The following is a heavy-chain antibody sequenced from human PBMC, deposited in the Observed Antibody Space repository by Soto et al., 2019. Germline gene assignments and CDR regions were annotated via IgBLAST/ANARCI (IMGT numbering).Heavy chain of an antibody. Sequence: PSETLSLTCSFSGDSVTSHYFTWIRQSPEKGLEWIGYMHYTGFSHYNPSLKSRLTISVDKSKNQFTLQLTSVTVADTAVYYCAREGKYYYGMDVWGQGTTVTVSS. V-gene: IGHV4-59*02. J-gene: IGHJ6*02. CDR3: AREGKYYYGMDV. CDR2: MHYTGFS. CDR1: GDSVTSHY.